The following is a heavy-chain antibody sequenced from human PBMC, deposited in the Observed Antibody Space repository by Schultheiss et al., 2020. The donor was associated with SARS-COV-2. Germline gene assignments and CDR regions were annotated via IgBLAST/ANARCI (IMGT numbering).Heavy chain of an antibody. D-gene: IGHD5-12*01. V-gene: IGHV4-61*10. CDR3: ARVDQRSSYYYFDY. CDR1: GGSISSSSYY. J-gene: IGHJ4*02. CDR2: IYYSGST. Sequence: SETLSLTCTVSGGSISSSSYYWSWIRQPAGKGLEWIGYIYYSGSTNYNPSLKSRVTISVDTSKNQFSLKLSSVTAADTAVYYCARVDQRSSYYYFDYWGQGTLVTVSS.